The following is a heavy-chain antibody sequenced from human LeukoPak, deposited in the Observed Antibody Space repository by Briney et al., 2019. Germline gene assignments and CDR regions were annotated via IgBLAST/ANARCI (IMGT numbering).Heavy chain of an antibody. CDR1: GFTFSSYG. Sequence: PGGSLRLSCAASGFTFSSYGMSWVRQAPGKGLEWVSAISGSGGSTYYADSVKGRFTISRDNSKNTLYLQMNSLRAEDTAVYYCAKAPGITMVRGVIILYYYYMDVWGKGTTVTVSS. D-gene: IGHD3-10*01. V-gene: IGHV3-23*01. CDR3: AKAPGITMVRGVIILYYYYMDV. CDR2: ISGSGGST. J-gene: IGHJ6*03.